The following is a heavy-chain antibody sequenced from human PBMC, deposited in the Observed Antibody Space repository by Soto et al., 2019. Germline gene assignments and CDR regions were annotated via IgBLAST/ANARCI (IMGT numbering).Heavy chain of an antibody. J-gene: IGHJ4*02. CDR2: INPNSGGT. D-gene: IGHD3-3*01. Sequence: ASVKVSCTASGYTFTGYYMHWVRQAPGQGLEWMGWINPNSGGTNYAQKFQGWVTMTRDTSISTAYMELSRLRSDDTAVYYCARVPHYDFWSATNFDYWGQGTLVTVSS. V-gene: IGHV1-2*04. CDR3: ARVPHYDFWSATNFDY. CDR1: GYTFTGYY.